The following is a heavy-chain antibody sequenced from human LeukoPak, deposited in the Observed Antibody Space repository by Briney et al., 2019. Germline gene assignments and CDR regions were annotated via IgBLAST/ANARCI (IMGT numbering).Heavy chain of an antibody. CDR2: ISFTGNT. J-gene: IGHJ4*02. CDR1: GGSISGYY. D-gene: IGHD3-22*01. Sequence: SETLSLTCTVSGGSISGYYWSWIRQSPGKRLEWIAYISFTGNTNYNPSLKSRVTISLDTSKTHFSLTLSSLTATDTAVYYCARSPPGWYYDNSGQYYFDTWGQGALVTVSS. V-gene: IGHV4-59*08. CDR3: ARSPPGWYYDNSGQYYFDT.